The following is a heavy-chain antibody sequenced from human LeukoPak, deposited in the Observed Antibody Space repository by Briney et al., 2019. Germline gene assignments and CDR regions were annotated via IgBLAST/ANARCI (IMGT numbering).Heavy chain of an antibody. CDR3: ASSLSSGWGPVDDY. J-gene: IGHJ4*02. CDR2: INPGGSNR. CDR1: GITFSDYE. Sequence: GGSLRLSCAASGITFSDYEMNWVRRAPGERLWWVSYINPGGSNRFYAGSVMARFTNSRDDAKKSVYLQMNSLRAEDTAGYYCASSLSSGWGPVDDYWGQGIMVTVSS. V-gene: IGHV3-48*03. D-gene: IGHD6-19*01.